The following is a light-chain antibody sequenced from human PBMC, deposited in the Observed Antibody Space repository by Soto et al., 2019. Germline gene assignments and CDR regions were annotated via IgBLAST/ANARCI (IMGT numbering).Light chain of an antibody. J-gene: IGKJ1*01. CDR3: LQDYNYPRT. CDR1: QDIRNE. CDR2: AAS. Sequence: AIQMTQSPSSLAAYVGDRVTITCRASQDIRNELGWYQQRTGKAHKLLIYAASTLKSGVPSRFSASGSGTDFTLTISSLQPEDFPTYYCLQDYNYPRTFGPGTKVDI. V-gene: IGKV1-6*01.